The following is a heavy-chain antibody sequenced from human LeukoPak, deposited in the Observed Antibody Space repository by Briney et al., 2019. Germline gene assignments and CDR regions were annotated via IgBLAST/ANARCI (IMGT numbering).Heavy chain of an antibody. CDR1: GYSISGGYY. D-gene: IGHD3-10*01. CDR2: IYHSGST. J-gene: IGHJ4*02. CDR3: ARFSANYYGSGSYPRVFDY. Sequence: SETLSLTCAVSGYSISGGYYWGWIRQPPGKGLEWIGRIYHSGSTYYNPSLRSRVTISVDTSKNQFSLRLSSVPAADTAVYYCARFSANYYGSGSYPRVFDYWGQGTLVTVSS. V-gene: IGHV4-38-2*01.